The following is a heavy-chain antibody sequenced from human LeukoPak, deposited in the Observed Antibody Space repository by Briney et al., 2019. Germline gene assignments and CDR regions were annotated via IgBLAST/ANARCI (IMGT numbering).Heavy chain of an antibody. J-gene: IGHJ6*02. CDR2: FDPQECET. Sequence: ASVMVSCKVSGYTLTELSMHWVRQAPGKGFEWMGGFDPQECETIYAQKFQGRVTMTEDTSTDTAYMELSSLRSEDTAVYYGATPYGSGWPRGYYYYYGMDVWGQGTTVTVSS. CDR3: ATPYGSGWPRGYYYYYGMDV. D-gene: IGHD6-19*01. CDR1: GYTLTELS. V-gene: IGHV1-24*01.